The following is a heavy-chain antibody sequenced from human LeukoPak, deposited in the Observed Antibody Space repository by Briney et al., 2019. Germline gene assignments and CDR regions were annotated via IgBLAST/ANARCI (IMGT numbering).Heavy chain of an antibody. Sequence: GESLQISCKGSGYTFTSYWIGWVRQMPGEGLEWMVIIYPGGSDTRYSPSFQGQVTISADKSISTAYLQWSSLKASDTAMYYCARHGACSGGSCLFDYWGQGTLVTVSS. CDR1: GYTFTSYW. CDR3: ARHGACSGGSCLFDY. D-gene: IGHD2-15*01. V-gene: IGHV5-51*01. CDR2: IYPGGSDT. J-gene: IGHJ4*02.